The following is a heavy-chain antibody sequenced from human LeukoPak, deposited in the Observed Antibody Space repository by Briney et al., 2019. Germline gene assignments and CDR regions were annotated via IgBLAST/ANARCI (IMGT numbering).Heavy chain of an antibody. V-gene: IGHV3-23*01. Sequence: GGCLRLSCVASGFTLRDYSMAGVRRLPGGGVEGVSAISRDDFTCYPDPLPGRGTIYRDNSRSTVYLVMKTLRAEDTAVYYCVKERDRGTDVADDFDFWGQGTLVTVSS. CDR3: VKERDRGTDVADDFDF. CDR2: ISRDDFT. CDR1: GFTLRDYS. J-gene: IGHJ4*02. D-gene: IGHD6-19*01.